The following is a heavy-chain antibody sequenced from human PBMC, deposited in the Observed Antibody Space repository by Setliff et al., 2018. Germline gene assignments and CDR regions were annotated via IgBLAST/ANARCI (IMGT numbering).Heavy chain of an antibody. CDR1: GESFSGHY. V-gene: IGHV4-34*01. CDR3: TRSSNFWNGYLFDW. D-gene: IGHD3-3*01. CDR2: IYHSGTT. J-gene: IGHJ4*02. Sequence: SETLSLTCAVYGESFSGHYWSWIRQPPGKGLEWIGNIYHSGTTYYNPSLKSRLTLSVDTSKNQFSLELNSVTAADAAIYYCTRSSNFWNGYLFDWWGQGSLVTVSS.